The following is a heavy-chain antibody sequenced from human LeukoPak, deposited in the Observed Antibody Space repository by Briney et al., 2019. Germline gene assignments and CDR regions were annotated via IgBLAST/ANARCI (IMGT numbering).Heavy chain of an antibody. CDR3: ARRRYYDGSGYLE. CDR1: GYSISSGYY. CDR2: FKYSGST. V-gene: IGHV4-38-2*01. Sequence: PSETLSLTCAVSGYSISSGYYWGWIRQAPGKGLEWIGSFKYSGSTHYNPSLKSRVTMSVDPSNNQFSLNLRSVTAADTAVYYCARRRYYDGSGYLEWGQGTLLSVSS. J-gene: IGHJ1*01. D-gene: IGHD3-22*01.